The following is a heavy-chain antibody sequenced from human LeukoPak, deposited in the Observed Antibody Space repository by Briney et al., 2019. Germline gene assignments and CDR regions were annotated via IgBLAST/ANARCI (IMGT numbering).Heavy chain of an antibody. CDR3: ARGSVVVAAAYHYMDV. CDR1: GYTFSNYG. J-gene: IGHJ6*03. D-gene: IGHD2-15*01. V-gene: IGHV7-4-1*02. Sequence: ASVKVSCKASGYTFSNYGMNWVRQAPGQGLEWMGWINTNSGNSTYAQGFTGRFVFSLDTSVNTAYLQIRRLKAEDTAIYYCARGSVVVAAAYHYMDVWGKGTTVTVSS. CDR2: INTNSGNS.